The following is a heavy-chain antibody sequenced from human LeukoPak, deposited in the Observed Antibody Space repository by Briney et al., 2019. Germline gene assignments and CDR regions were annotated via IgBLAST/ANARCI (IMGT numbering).Heavy chain of an antibody. J-gene: IGHJ5*02. CDR3: ARGPIWHRKFDP. Sequence: SETLSLTCAAYGGSFSGYYWSWIRQPPGKGLEWIGEINHSGSTNYNPSLKSRVTISVDTSKNQFSLKLSSVTAADTAVYYCARGPIWHRKFDPWGQGTLVTVSS. CDR1: GGSFSGYY. D-gene: IGHD2-2*02. V-gene: IGHV4-34*01. CDR2: INHSGST.